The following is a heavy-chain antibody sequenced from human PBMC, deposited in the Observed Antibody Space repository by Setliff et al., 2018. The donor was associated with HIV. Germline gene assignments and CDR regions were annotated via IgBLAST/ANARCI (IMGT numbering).Heavy chain of an antibody. J-gene: IGHJ4*02. D-gene: IGHD1-26*01. Sequence: GESLKISCAASRFTFSSYWMHWVRQGPGKGLVWVSRINSDGSSTSYADSVKGRFTSSRDNAKNTLYLQMNSLRAEDTAVYYCGRAPFEWELLYYFDYWGQGTLGTVSS. CDR2: INSDGSST. CDR3: GRAPFEWELLYYFDY. V-gene: IGHV3-74*01. CDR1: RFTFSSYW.